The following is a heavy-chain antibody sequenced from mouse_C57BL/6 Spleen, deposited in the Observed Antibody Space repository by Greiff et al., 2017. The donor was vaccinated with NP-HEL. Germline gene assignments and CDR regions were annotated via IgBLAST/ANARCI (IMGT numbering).Heavy chain of an antibody. CDR2: IDPSDSYT. Sequence: VQLQQPGAELVKPGASVKLSCKASGYTFTSYWMPWVKQRPGQGLEWIGEIDPSDSYTNYNQKFKGKATLTVDTSSSTAYMQLSSLTSEDSAVYYCARRPLVYYDFDYWGQGTTLTVSS. V-gene: IGHV1-50*01. D-gene: IGHD2-4*01. CDR3: ARRPLVYYDFDY. J-gene: IGHJ2*01. CDR1: GYTFTSYW.